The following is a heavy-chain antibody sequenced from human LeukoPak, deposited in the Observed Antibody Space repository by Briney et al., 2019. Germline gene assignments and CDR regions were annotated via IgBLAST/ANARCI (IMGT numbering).Heavy chain of an antibody. CDR3: ARGTMVRGVIEGSYYYYGIDV. CDR2: ISAYNGNT. J-gene: IGHJ6*02. D-gene: IGHD3-10*01. V-gene: IGHV1-18*01. CDR1: GYTFTSYG. Sequence: ASVKVSCKASGYTFTSYGISWVRQAPGQGLEWMGWISAYNGNTNYAQKLQGRVTMTTDTSTSTAYMELRSLRSDDTAVYYCARGTMVRGVIEGSYYYYGIDVWGQGTTVTVSS.